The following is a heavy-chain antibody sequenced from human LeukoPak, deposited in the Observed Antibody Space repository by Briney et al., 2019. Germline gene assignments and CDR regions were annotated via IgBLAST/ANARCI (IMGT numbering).Heavy chain of an antibody. J-gene: IGHJ4*02. Sequence: PSETLSLTCAVSGGSISSSNWWSWVRQPPGKGLEWIGEIYHSGSTNYNPSLKSRVTISVDKSKNQFPLKLSSVTAADTAVYYCARGPLRIAAAGSFDYWGQGTLVTVSS. CDR1: GGSISSSNW. V-gene: IGHV4-4*02. D-gene: IGHD6-13*01. CDR2: IYHSGST. CDR3: ARGPLRIAAAGSFDY.